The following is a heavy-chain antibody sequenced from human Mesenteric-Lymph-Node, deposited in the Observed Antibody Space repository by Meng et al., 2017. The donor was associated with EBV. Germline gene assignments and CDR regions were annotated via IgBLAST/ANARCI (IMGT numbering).Heavy chain of an antibody. CDR2: VYYTGSS. CDR3: ARDREDVTTVFDS. D-gene: IGHD4-17*01. CDR1: GGSFSDGSYY. V-gene: IGHV4-39*07. Sequence: EPCPGLVKPSGPLSPPCTVSGGSFSDGSYYGGGSRQPPGKGLEWIGNVYYTGSSFYNPTLKSRVTISVDTSKNHFSLSLSSVTAADTAIYYCARDREDVTTVFDSWGQGTLVTVSS. J-gene: IGHJ4*02.